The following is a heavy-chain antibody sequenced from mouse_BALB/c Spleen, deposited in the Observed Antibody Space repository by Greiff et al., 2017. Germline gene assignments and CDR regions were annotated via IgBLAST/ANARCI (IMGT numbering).Heavy chain of an antibody. D-gene: IGHD1-1*01. V-gene: IGHV5-6-3*01. CDR3: ARDRTTVVAEAMDY. J-gene: IGHJ4*01. Sequence: DVQLVESGGGLVQPGGSLKLSCAASGFTFSSYGMSWVRQTPDKRLELVATINSNGGSTYYPDSVKGRFTISRDNAKNTLYLQMSSLKSEDTAMYYCARDRTTVVAEAMDYWGQGTSVTVSS. CDR2: INSNGGST. CDR1: GFTFSSYG.